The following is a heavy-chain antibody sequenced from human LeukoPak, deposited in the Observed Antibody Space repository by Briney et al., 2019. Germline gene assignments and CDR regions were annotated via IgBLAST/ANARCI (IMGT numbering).Heavy chain of an antibody. Sequence: GGSLRLSCAASGFTFSDYYMSWIRQAPGKGLEWVSYISSSGGYRNYADSVKGRFTISRDNSKNTLYLQMNSLRAEDTAVYYCARDLIVSKWEPQLSTQYYYYYGMDVWGQGTTVTVSS. D-gene: IGHD1-26*01. J-gene: IGHJ6*02. CDR3: ARDLIVSKWEPQLSTQYYYYYGMDV. CDR2: ISSSGGYR. CDR1: GFTFSDYY. V-gene: IGHV3-11*06.